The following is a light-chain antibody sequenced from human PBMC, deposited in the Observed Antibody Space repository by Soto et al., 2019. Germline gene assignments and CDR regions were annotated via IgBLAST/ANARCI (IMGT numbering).Light chain of an antibody. J-gene: IGKJ4*01. CDR2: GAS. CDR3: QQYYSWPLT. CDR1: QSVGTS. V-gene: IGKV3-15*01. Sequence: ETVMTQSPATLSVSPGERATLSCRASQSVGTSLAWYQQKPGQAPMVLMYGASSRATGVPGRFSGSGSATEFTLTISSLQSEDFAVYYCQQYYSWPLTFGGGTNVEI.